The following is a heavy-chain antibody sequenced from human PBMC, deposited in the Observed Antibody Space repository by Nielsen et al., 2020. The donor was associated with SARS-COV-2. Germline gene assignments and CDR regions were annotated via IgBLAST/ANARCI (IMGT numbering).Heavy chain of an antibody. CDR1: GFTFDDYG. J-gene: IGHJ6*02. V-gene: IGHV3-20*04. CDR3: AKGPDGMDV. Sequence: GESLKISCVASGFTFDDYGMSWVRQAPGKGLEWVSGINWNSGSIGYADSVKGRFTISRDNAKNSLYLQMNSLRAEDTALYYCAKGPDGMDVWGQGTTVTVSS. CDR2: INWNSGSI.